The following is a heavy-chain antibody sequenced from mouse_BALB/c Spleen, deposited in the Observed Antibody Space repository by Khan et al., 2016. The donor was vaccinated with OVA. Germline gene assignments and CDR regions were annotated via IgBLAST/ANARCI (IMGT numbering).Heavy chain of an antibody. D-gene: IGHD2-3*01. Sequence: EVQLQESGPGLVKPSQSLSLTCTVTGYSITRDYAWNWIRQFPGNKLEWMGYISSSGSTNYNPALKSRISITRDTSKNQFFLQLNSVTTEDTATYYCARDGSRYNYAMDYWGQGTSVTVSS. CDR1: GYSITRDYA. CDR2: ISSSGST. J-gene: IGHJ4*01. V-gene: IGHV3-2*02. CDR3: ARDGSRYNYAMDY.